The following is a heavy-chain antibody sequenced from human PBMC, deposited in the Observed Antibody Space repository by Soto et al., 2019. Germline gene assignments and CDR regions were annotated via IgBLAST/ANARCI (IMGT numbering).Heavy chain of an antibody. CDR1: GFKFSDYS. CDR2: IGTSTSTV. D-gene: IGHD2-15*01. Sequence: EVQLVESGGGLVQPGGSLRLSCTASGFKFSDYSMNWVRQAPGKGLEWASYIGTSTSTVYYAYSVEGRFSISRDNAKNSLYIQMNSLRAEDTAVYYCARDSAYSFDYWGQGILVTVSP. CDR3: ARDSAYSFDY. V-gene: IGHV3-48*01. J-gene: IGHJ4*02.